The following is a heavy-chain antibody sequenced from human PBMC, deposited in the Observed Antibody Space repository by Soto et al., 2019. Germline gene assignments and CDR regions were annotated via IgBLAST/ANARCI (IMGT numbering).Heavy chain of an antibody. CDR1: DGSISSSSYY. CDR2: IYYSGST. V-gene: IGHV4-39*01. CDR3: ACIFSGGYGYGFYYYRMDV. D-gene: IGHD5-18*01. Sequence: SETLSLTCTVSDGSISSSSYYWGWIRQPPGKGLEWIGSIYYSGSTYYNPSLKSRVTISVDTSKNQFSLKLSSVTAADTAVYYCACIFSGGYGYGFYYYRMDVWGQGTTVT. J-gene: IGHJ6*02.